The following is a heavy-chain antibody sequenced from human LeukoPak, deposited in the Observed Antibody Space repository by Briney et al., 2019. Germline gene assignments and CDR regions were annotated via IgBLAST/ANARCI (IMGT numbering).Heavy chain of an antibody. V-gene: IGHV4-59*08. CDR2: IYYSGST. Sequence: SETLSLTCTVSGGSISSYYWSWIRQPPGKGLEWIGYIYYSGSTKYNPSLKSRVTISVDTSKNQFSLKLSSVTAADTAVYYCARHLPKWGWDYWGQGTLVTVSS. CDR1: GGSISSYY. J-gene: IGHJ4*02. CDR3: ARHLPKWGWDY. D-gene: IGHD1-26*01.